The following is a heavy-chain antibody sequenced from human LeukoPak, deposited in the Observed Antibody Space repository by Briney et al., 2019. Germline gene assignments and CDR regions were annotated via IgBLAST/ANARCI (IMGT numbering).Heavy chain of an antibody. J-gene: IGHJ4*02. Sequence: GRSLRLSCAASGFTFNSYAMHWVRQAPGKGLEWVTVISYNGSNKYYADSVKGRFTISRDNSKNSLYLQMNSLRAEEKAVYYCAGVVGRWWFDYWGQGTLVTVS. V-gene: IGHV3-30*04. CDR2: ISYNGSNK. CDR3: AGVVGRWWFDY. CDR1: GFTFNSYA. D-gene: IGHD2-15*01.